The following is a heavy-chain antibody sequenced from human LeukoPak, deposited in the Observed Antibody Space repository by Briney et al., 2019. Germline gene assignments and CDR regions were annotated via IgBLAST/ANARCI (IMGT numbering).Heavy chain of an antibody. CDR3: VRDSDYQRNSGGLYAHYDALDI. D-gene: IGHD2-21*01. V-gene: IGHV3-7*01. J-gene: IGHJ3*02. CDR2: IKEYGRVK. Sequence: GGSLSLSCAASEFTFSTFCMSGVRQAPGKAVEGVTNIKEYGRVKHCVDSVGGRFSLSRDNARSSLYLQMTSLRDEDTAVYYCVRDSDYQRNSGGLYAHYDALDIWGHGTMVTVSS. CDR1: EFTFSTFC.